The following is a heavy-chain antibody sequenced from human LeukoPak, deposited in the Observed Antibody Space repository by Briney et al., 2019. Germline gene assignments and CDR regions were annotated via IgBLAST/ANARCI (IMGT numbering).Heavy chain of an antibody. CDR2: INQDGSEK. CDR3: ARECDYGVSRADY. J-gene: IGHJ4*02. V-gene: IGHV3-7*01. D-gene: IGHD4-17*01. CDR1: GFTFSSYW. Sequence: GGSLRLSCAASGFTFSSYWMSWVRQAPGKGLEWVAHINQDGSEKHFVDSVEGRFTISRDNAANSLFLQMNSLRAEDTAVYYCARECDYGVSRADYWGQGTLVTVSS.